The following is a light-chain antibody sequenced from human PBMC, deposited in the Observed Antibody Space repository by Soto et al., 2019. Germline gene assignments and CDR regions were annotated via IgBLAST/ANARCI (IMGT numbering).Light chain of an antibody. CDR1: QGIGVY. V-gene: IGKV1-27*01. J-gene: IGKJ4*01. CDR3: QKYNSAPLT. Sequence: DIQMTQSPSSVSASVGDRVTITCRASQGIGVYLAWFQQKPGKVPKLLIYAASTLQSGVPSRFSGSGSGTDFTLTISSLQPEDFATYYCQKYNSAPLTFGGGTKVEIK. CDR2: AAS.